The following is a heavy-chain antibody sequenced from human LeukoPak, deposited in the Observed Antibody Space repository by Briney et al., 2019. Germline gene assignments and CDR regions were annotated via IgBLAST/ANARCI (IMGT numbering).Heavy chain of an antibody. CDR1: GFTFSSYW. Sequence: GGSLRLSCAASGFTFSSYWMSWVRQAPGKGLEWVANIKQDGSEKYYVDSVKGRFTISRDNAKNSLYLQMNSLRAEDTAVYYCAREFSVAGASEYYFDYWGQGTLVTVSS. V-gene: IGHV3-7*05. J-gene: IGHJ4*02. CDR3: AREFSVAGASEYYFDY. D-gene: IGHD6-19*01. CDR2: IKQDGSEK.